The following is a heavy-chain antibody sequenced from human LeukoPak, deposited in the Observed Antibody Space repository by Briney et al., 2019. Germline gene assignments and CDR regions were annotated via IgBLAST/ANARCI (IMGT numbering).Heavy chain of an antibody. CDR1: GGSISSYY. D-gene: IGHD1-20*01. CDR3: ARVGNWNYALVNYYFDY. Sequence: SETLSLTCTGSGGSISSYYWIWMRQPPGKGLEGIGYIHYSGNTNYNPSLKSSVTISVDTCKNQFYLKLPSVTAADTDVYSCARVGNWNYALVNYYFDYWGQGTLVTVSS. CDR2: IHYSGNT. V-gene: IGHV4-59*01. J-gene: IGHJ4*02.